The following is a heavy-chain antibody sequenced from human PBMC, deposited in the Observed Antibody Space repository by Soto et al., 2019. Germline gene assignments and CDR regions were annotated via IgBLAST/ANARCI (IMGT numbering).Heavy chain of an antibody. CDR1: GFAVSSNF. V-gene: IGHV3-53*02. D-gene: IGHD1-1*01. Sequence: EVQLVETGGGLIQPGGSVRLSCAASGFAVSSNFVNWVRQAPGKGLEWVSVIYSGGNTYYADSVKGRFTISRDNSKNTVYLQMNSLRAEDTALYHCARGTDNAKIRFDPRGQGTLVTVSS. J-gene: IGHJ5*02. CDR3: ARGTDNAKIRFDP. CDR2: IYSGGNT.